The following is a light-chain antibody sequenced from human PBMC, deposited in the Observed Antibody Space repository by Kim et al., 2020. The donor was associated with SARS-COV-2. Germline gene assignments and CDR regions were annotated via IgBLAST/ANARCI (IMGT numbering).Light chain of an antibody. CDR2: GAF. V-gene: IGKV3-20*01. J-gene: IGKJ5*01. Sequence: EIVLTQSPGTLSLSPGERATLSCRAGQSVSSTYLGWYQQKAGQAPSLLIYGAFNRATGIPDRFSGSGSGTDFTLTISRLEPEDFAVYYCQQYGSSPITFGQGTRLEIK. CDR1: QSVSSTY. CDR3: QQYGSSPIT.